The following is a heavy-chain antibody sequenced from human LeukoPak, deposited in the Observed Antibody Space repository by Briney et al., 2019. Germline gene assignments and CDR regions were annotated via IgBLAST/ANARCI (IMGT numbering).Heavy chain of an antibody. Sequence: ASVKVSCKASGYTFTNYGISWVRQAPGQGLEWMGWISAYNGNTNYAQKLQGRVTMTTDTSTSTAYMELRSLRSDDTAVYYCARFQTNTDAFDIWGQGTMVTVSS. CDR1: GYTFTNYG. D-gene: IGHD1-7*01. V-gene: IGHV1-18*01. CDR2: ISAYNGNT. CDR3: ARFQTNTDAFDI. J-gene: IGHJ3*02.